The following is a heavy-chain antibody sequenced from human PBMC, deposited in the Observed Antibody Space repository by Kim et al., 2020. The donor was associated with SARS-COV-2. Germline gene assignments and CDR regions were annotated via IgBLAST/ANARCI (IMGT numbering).Heavy chain of an antibody. CDR2: IDPSDSYT. D-gene: IGHD6-13*01. Sequence: GESLKISCKGSGYSFTSYWISWVRQMPGKGLEWMGRIDPSDSYTNYSPSFQGHVTISADKSISTAYLQWSSLKASDTAMYYCARHHHPPPNIAAAGKGGNWFDPWGQGTLVTVSS. CDR1: GYSFTSYW. CDR3: ARHHHPPPNIAAAGKGGNWFDP. J-gene: IGHJ5*02. V-gene: IGHV5-10-1*01.